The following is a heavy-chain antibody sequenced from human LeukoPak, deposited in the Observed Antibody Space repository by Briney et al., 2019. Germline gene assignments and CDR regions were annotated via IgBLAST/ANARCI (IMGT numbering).Heavy chain of an antibody. CDR3: ARDRSSGWYLFGY. Sequence: GGSLRLSCAASGFTFSSYWMHWVRQAPGKGLVWVSRINSNGGSTSYADSVKGRFTISRGNAKNTLYLQMNSLRAEDTAVYYCARDRSSGWYLFGYWGQGTLVTVSS. CDR2: INSNGGST. D-gene: IGHD6-19*01. J-gene: IGHJ4*02. V-gene: IGHV3-74*01. CDR1: GFTFSSYW.